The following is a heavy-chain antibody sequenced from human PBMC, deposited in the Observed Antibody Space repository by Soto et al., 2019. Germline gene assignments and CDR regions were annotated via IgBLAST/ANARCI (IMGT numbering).Heavy chain of an antibody. J-gene: IGHJ4*02. CDR1: GVTFSNYA. CDR3: ANRRADYGSGADTYYFDS. D-gene: IGHD3-10*01. Sequence: PGGSLRLSCTVSGVTFSNYAMNWVRQAPGKGLEWVSSLSGSGGTTYYADSVKGRFIISRDNSKNTLYLLMNSLRAEDTALYYCANRRADYGSGADTYYFDSWGQGALVTISA. V-gene: IGHV3-23*01. CDR2: LSGSGGTT.